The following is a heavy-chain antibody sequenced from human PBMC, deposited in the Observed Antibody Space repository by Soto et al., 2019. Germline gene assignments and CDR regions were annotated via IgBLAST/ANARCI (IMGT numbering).Heavy chain of an antibody. CDR3: AKDLIETTVTTFYYYYGMDV. V-gene: IGHV3-23*01. D-gene: IGHD4-17*01. CDR2: ISGSGGST. Sequence: GGSLRLSCAASGFTFSSYAMSWVRQAPGKGLEWVSAISGSGGSTYYADSVKGRFTISRDNSKNTLYLQMNSLRAEDTAVNYCAKDLIETTVTTFYYYYGMDVWGQGTTVTVSS. J-gene: IGHJ6*02. CDR1: GFTFSSYA.